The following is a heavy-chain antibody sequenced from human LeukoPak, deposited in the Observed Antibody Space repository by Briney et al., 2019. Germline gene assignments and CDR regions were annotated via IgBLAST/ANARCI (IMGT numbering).Heavy chain of an antibody. CDR2: IIPILGIA. D-gene: IGHD4-17*01. Sequence: GASVKVSCKASGGTFSSYAISWVRQAPGQGLEWMGRIIPILGIANYAQKFQGRVTITADKSTSTAYMELSSLRSEDTAVYYCARVSTTVTYSYYFDYWGQGTLVTVSS. J-gene: IGHJ4*02. CDR1: GGTFSSYA. V-gene: IGHV1-69*04. CDR3: ARVSTTVTYSYYFDY.